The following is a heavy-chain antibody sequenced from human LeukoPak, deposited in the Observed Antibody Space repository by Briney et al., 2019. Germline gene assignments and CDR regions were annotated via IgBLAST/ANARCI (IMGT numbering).Heavy chain of an antibody. D-gene: IGHD3-22*01. CDR3: ARQIVVRSRNIPDY. Sequence: ASVKVSCKASGYTFTSYAIGWVRQAPGQGLEWMGWISAYNGNTNYPQKLQGRVTMTTDTSTSTAYMELRSLTSDDTAVYYCARQIVVRSRNIPDYWGQGTLVTVAS. V-gene: IGHV1-18*01. J-gene: IGHJ4*02. CDR1: GYTFTSYA. CDR2: ISAYNGNT.